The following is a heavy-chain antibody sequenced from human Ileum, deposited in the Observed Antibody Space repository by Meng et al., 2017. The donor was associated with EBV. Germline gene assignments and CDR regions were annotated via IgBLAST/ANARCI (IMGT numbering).Heavy chain of an antibody. V-gene: IGHV4-4*02. CDR3: ASSDYYRSDY. J-gene: IGHJ4*02. CDR2: TSHSGST. CDR1: GGSISRSDW. D-gene: IGHD3-22*01. Sequence: QVQLQESGPGLVKPSATLSLTCAVSGGSISRSDWWSWVRQPPGKGLEWIGETSHSGSTNYSPSLKSRVTISLDKSKNQLSLKLNSVTAADTAVYYCASSDYYRSDYRGQGTLVTVSS.